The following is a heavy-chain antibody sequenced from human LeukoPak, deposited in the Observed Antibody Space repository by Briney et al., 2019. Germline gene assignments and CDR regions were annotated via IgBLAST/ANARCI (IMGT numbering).Heavy chain of an antibody. D-gene: IGHD5-12*01. CDR3: ARDQLGYSGYEIDY. V-gene: IGHV3-21*01. J-gene: IGHJ4*02. CDR1: GFTFSSYS. CDR2: ISSSSSYI. Sequence: GGSLRLPCAASGFTFSSYSMNWVRQAPGKGLEWVSSISSSSSYIYYADSVKGRFTISRDNAKNSLYLQMNSLRAEDTAVYYCARDQLGYSGYEIDYWGQGTLVTVSS.